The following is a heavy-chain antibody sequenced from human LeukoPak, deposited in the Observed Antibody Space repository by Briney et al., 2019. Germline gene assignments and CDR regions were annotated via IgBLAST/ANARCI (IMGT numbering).Heavy chain of an antibody. CDR1: GFTFSSYE. Sequence: PGGSLRLSRAASGFTFSSYEMNWVRQAPGKGLEWVSYISSSGSTIYYADSVKGRFTISRDNAKNSLYLQMNSLRAEDTAVYYCARAISSWYPGLIGYWGQGTLVTASS. CDR3: ARAISSWYPGLIGY. CDR2: ISSSGSTI. V-gene: IGHV3-48*03. J-gene: IGHJ4*02. D-gene: IGHD6-13*01.